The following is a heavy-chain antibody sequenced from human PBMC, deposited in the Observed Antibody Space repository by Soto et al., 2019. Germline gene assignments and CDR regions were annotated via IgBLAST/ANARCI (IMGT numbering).Heavy chain of an antibody. CDR1: GFTFSGYS. CDR2: INTNGVNT. J-gene: IGHJ4*02. V-gene: IGHV3-64*01. Sequence: PGGSLRLSCAASGFTFSGYSMFWVRQAPGKGLEYVSAINTNGVNTFYAKSVKGRFTISRDNSKNTMYLQMGSLRAEDMAVYYCARGRVEDSSGWATYFDSWGQGTLVTVSS. CDR3: ARGRVEDSSGWATYFDS. D-gene: IGHD6-19*01.